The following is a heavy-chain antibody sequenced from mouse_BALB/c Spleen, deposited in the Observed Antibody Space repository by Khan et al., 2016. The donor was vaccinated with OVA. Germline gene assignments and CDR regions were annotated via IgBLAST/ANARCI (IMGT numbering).Heavy chain of an antibody. CDR2: IDPSDSHT. J-gene: IGHJ3*01. CDR1: GYTFSSYW. V-gene: IGHV1-69*02. D-gene: IGHD1-1*01. Sequence: QVQLQQSGAELVKPGASVKLSCKASGYTFSSYWMHWVKQRPGQGLEWIGEIDPSDSHTNYNQKFKGKATLNVDKSSRTAYMHHSSLASEESEVDYGARSYYYGSSTWFAYWGQGTLVTVSA. CDR3: ARSYYYGSSTWFAY.